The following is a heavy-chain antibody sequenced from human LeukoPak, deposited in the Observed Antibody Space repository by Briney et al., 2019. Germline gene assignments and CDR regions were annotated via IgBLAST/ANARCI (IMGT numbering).Heavy chain of an antibody. D-gene: IGHD3-22*01. V-gene: IGHV3-7*01. Sequence: GSLRLSCAASGFTFSSYWMSWVRQAPGKGLEWVANIKQDGSEKYYVDSVKGRFTISRDNAKNSLYLQMNSLRAEDTAVYYCARDSHYDSSGYYGYFDYWGQGTLVTVSS. J-gene: IGHJ4*02. CDR3: ARDSHYDSSGYYGYFDY. CDR1: GFTFSSYW. CDR2: IKQDGSEK.